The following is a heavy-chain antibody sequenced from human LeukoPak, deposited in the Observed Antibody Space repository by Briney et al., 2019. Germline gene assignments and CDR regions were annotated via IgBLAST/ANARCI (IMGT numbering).Heavy chain of an antibody. Sequence: NTGGSLRLSCAASGYTFSSYGMNWVRQAPGKGLEWVSSISSSSSYIYYADSVKGRFTISRDNAKNSLYLQMNSLRAEDTAVYYCARDFGSWGRVDASDIWGQGTMVTVSS. D-gene: IGHD7-27*01. CDR3: ARDFGSWGRVDASDI. CDR2: ISSSSSYI. V-gene: IGHV3-21*01. J-gene: IGHJ3*02. CDR1: GYTFSSYG.